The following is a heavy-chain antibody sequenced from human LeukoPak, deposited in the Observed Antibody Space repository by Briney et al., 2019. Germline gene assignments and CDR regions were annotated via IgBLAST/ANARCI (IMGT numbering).Heavy chain of an antibody. CDR3: ARGHGGYAFYFDF. J-gene: IGHJ4*02. CDR1: GVSISSYY. Sequence: SETLSLTCTVSGVSISSYYWSWIRQPPGKGLEWIGDIYYSGNTNYKPSLTSRVTTSVDPSQNQSSLQLSSVPTTDPAVYFGARGHGGYAFYFDFWGQGPLVTVSS. V-gene: IGHV4-59*01. D-gene: IGHD4-17*01. CDR2: IYYSGNT.